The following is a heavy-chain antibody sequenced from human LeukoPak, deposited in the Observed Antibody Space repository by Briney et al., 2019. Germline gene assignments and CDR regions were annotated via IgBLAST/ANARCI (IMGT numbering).Heavy chain of an antibody. Sequence: PGGSLRLSCAASGFTFSSYGMHWVRQAPGKGLEWVAFIRYDGSNKYYADSVKGRFTISRDNSKNTLYLQMNSLRAEDTAVYYCAKGVLLEWFPYYFDYWGQGTLVTVS. CDR2: IRYDGSNK. CDR3: AKGVLLEWFPYYFDY. D-gene: IGHD3-3*01. J-gene: IGHJ4*02. CDR1: GFTFSSYG. V-gene: IGHV3-30*02.